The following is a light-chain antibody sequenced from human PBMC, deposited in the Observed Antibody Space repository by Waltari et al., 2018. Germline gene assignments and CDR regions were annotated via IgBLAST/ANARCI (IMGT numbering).Light chain of an antibody. CDR3: LQEYNYPLT. J-gene: IGKJ4*01. CDR1: QGIRSD. CDR2: VAS. Sequence: AIQMTQSPSSLSASVGARGTIPCRASQGIRSDLGWYQQKPGKAPKLLIYVASTLQSGVPPRFSGSGSGTDFTLTISSLQPEDSATYYCLQEYNYPLTFGGGTKVEI. V-gene: IGKV1-6*01.